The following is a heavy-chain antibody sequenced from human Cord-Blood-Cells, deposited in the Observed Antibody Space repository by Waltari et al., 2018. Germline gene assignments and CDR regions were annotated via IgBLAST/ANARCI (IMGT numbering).Heavy chain of an antibody. V-gene: IGHV5-51*01. CDR2: IYPGDSDT. CDR3: ARPYGSGSYYSPFDY. Sequence: EVQLVQSGAEVKKPGESLKISCKGSGYSFTSYWIGGVRQTPGKDLEWMGIIYPGDSDTRYSPSFQGKVTISADKSISTAYLQLSSLKASDTAMYYCARPYGSGSYYSPFDYWGQGTLVTVSS. D-gene: IGHD3-10*01. CDR1: GYSFTSYW. J-gene: IGHJ4*02.